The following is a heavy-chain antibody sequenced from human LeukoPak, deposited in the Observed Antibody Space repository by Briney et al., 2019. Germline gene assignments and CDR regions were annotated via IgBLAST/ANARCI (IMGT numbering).Heavy chain of an antibody. CDR1: GFTFSSYS. Sequence: GGSLRLSCAASGFTFSSYSMNWVRQAPGKGLEWVSYISSSSFTIYYADSVRGRFTISRDNAKNSLYLQMNSLRAEDTAVYYRSRGSSSSSRYFDYWGQGTLVTVSS. J-gene: IGHJ4*02. CDR2: ISSSSFTI. D-gene: IGHD6-6*01. V-gene: IGHV3-48*04. CDR3: SRGSSSSSRYFDY.